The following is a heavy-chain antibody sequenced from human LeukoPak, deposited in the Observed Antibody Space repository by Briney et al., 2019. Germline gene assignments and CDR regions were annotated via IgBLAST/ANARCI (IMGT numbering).Heavy chain of an antibody. J-gene: IGHJ4*02. D-gene: IGHD3-22*01. V-gene: IGHV1-18*01. Sequence: ASVKVSCKASGYTFTSYGISWVRQAPGRGLEWMGWISAYNGNTNYAQKLQGRVTMTTDTSTSTAYMELRSLRSDDTAVYYCARDLPTYYDSRHTPTDYWGQGTLVTVSS. CDR2: ISAYNGNT. CDR3: ARDLPTYYDSRHTPTDY. CDR1: GYTFTSYG.